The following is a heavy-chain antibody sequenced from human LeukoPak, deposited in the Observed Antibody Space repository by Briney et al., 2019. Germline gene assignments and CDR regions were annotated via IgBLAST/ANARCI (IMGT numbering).Heavy chain of an antibody. CDR1: GFTVSSNY. V-gene: IGHV3-53*01. CDR3: ARCRFGYKTYYYDGMDV. D-gene: IGHD3-10*01. Sequence: TGGSLRLSCAASGFTVSSNYMSWVRQAPGKGLEWVSVIYSGGSTYYADSVKGRFTISRDNSKNTLYLQMNSLRAEDTAVYYCARCRFGYKTYYYDGMDVWGQWTTVTVSS. J-gene: IGHJ6*02. CDR2: IYSGGST.